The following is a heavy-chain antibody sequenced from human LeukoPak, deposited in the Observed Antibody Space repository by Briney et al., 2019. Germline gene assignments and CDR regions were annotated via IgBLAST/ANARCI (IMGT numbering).Heavy chain of an antibody. V-gene: IGHV1-2*06. CDR1: GYTFTGYY. CDR3: ARYDTFSSSWYYLDY. J-gene: IGHJ4*02. D-gene: IGHD6-13*01. Sequence: ASVKVSCKASGYTFTGYYMHWVRQAPGQGLEWMGRINPNSGGTNYAQKFQGRVTMTRDTSISTAYMELSRLRSDDTAVYYCARYDTFSSSWYYLDYWGQGTLVTVSS. CDR2: INPNSGGT.